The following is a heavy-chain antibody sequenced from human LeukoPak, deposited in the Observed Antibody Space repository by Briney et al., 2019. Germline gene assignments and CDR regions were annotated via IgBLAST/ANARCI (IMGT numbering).Heavy chain of an antibody. CDR3: ARHEYSGSYYGLSWFDP. CDR1: GGSFSGYY. Sequence: PSETLSLTCAVYGGSFSGYYWSWIRQPPGKGLEWIGEINHSGSTNYNPSLKSRVTISVDTSKNQISLKLSSVTAADTAVYYCARHEYSGSYYGLSWFDPWGQGTLVTVSS. V-gene: IGHV4-34*01. D-gene: IGHD1-26*01. CDR2: INHSGST. J-gene: IGHJ5*02.